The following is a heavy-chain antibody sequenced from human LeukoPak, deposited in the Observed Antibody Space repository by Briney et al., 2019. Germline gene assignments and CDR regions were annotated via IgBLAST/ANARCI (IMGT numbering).Heavy chain of an antibody. CDR2: INSSSSYI. CDR3: ARDPTPRYCSGGSCYTHYGMDV. D-gene: IGHD2-15*01. Sequence: GSLRFSCAASGFTFSSYTMNWLRQAPGKGLEWVSSINSSSSYIYYADSVKGRLTISRDNAKNSLYLQMNSLRAEDTAVYYCARDPTPRYCSGGSCYTHYGMDVWGQGTTVTVSS. V-gene: IGHV3-21*01. CDR1: GFTFSSYT. J-gene: IGHJ6*02.